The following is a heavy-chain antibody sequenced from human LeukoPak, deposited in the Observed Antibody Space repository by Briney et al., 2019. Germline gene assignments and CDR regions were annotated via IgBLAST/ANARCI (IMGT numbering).Heavy chain of an antibody. D-gene: IGHD6-6*01. J-gene: IGHJ4*02. Sequence: RPSETLSLTCTVSGGSISGYSWNWIRQPPGKGLEWIGYIYYSGSTNYNPSLKSRVTISVDTSKNQFSLKLSSVTAADTAVYYCARQTSSGSSLVYWGQGTLVTVSS. CDR3: ARQTSSGSSLVY. CDR1: GGSISGYS. V-gene: IGHV4-59*08. CDR2: IYYSGST.